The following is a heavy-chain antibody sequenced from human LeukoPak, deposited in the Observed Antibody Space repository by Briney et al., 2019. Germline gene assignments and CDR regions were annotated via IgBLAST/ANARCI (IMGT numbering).Heavy chain of an antibody. V-gene: IGHV1-69*05. CDR2: IIPMFGTS. CDR1: GGNFIRYA. D-gene: IGHD3-3*01. J-gene: IGHJ4*02. CDR3: ATYTLSQFWSGYYHFDY. Sequence: GASVKVCCKASGGNFIRYAVSWVRQAPGQGLEWMGGIIPMFGTSNYAQKFQGRVTITTDESTTTAYMELSSLSSEDTAVYYCATYTLSQFWSGYYHFDYWGQETLVSVSS.